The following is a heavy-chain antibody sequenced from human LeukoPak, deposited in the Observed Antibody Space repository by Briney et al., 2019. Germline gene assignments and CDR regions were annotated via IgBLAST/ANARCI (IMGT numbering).Heavy chain of an antibody. D-gene: IGHD3-10*01. Sequence: GGSLRLSCAASGFTFSSYSMNWVRQAPGKGLEWVSSISSSSSYIYYADSVKGRFTISRDNAKNSLYLQMNSLRAEDTAVYYCARVGEGSKSYYRHFDYWGQGTLVTVSS. J-gene: IGHJ4*02. CDR2: ISSSSSYI. CDR1: GFTFSSYS. V-gene: IGHV3-21*01. CDR3: ARVGEGSKSYYRHFDY.